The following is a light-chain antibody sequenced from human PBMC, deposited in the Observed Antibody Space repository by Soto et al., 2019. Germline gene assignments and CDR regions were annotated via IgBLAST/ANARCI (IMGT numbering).Light chain of an antibody. CDR2: GAS. V-gene: IGKV3-20*01. J-gene: IGKJ4*01. Sequence: EIVLTQSPGTLSLSPGERATLSCRASQSVSSSYLAWYQQKPGQAPRLLIYGASSRATGIPDRFSGSGSGTDFTLTISRLEPEDFAVYYCQQYGSSTGRTLTFGGGTKVEIK. CDR1: QSVSSSY. CDR3: QQYGSSTGRTLT.